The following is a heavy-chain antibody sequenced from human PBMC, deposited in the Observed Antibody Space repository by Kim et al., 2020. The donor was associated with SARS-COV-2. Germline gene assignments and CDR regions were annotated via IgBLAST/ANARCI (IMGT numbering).Heavy chain of an antibody. CDR2: IYYSGST. J-gene: IGHJ5*02. Sequence: SETLSLTCTVSGGSIGSGGYYWSWIRQHPGKGLEWIGYIYYSGSTYYNPSLKSRVTISVDTSKNQFSLKLSSVTAADTAVYYCARVLGAITIFGVVIVNWFDPWGQGTRVTVSS. CDR3: ARVLGAITIFGVVIVNWFDP. V-gene: IGHV4-31*03. D-gene: IGHD3-3*01. CDR1: GGSIGSGGYY.